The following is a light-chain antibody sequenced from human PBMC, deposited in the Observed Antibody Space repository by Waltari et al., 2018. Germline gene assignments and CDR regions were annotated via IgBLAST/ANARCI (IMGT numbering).Light chain of an antibody. CDR1: QSVSSNY. Sequence: ELVLTQSPGPLSLSPGERGTLSCRASQSVSSNYLAWYQQKPGQAPRLFIYGASNRATGIPDRFRGSGSGTDFTLTISGLEAEDFAVYYCQQYASSPISFGQGTRLEIK. V-gene: IGKV3-20*01. CDR2: GAS. J-gene: IGKJ5*01. CDR3: QQYASSPIS.